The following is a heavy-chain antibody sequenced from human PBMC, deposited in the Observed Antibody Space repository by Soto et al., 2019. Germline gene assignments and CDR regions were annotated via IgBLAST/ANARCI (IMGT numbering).Heavy chain of an antibody. D-gene: IGHD3-16*02. CDR1: GFTFSSYW. Sequence: GGSLRLSFAASGFTFSSYWMSWVRQAPGKGLEWVANIKQDGSEKYYVDSVKGRFTISRDNAKNSLYLQMNSLRAEDTVVYYCARGVYDYVWGSYRYDAFDIWGQGTMVTVSS. V-gene: IGHV3-7*03. CDR2: IKQDGSEK. CDR3: ARGVYDYVWGSYRYDAFDI. J-gene: IGHJ3*02.